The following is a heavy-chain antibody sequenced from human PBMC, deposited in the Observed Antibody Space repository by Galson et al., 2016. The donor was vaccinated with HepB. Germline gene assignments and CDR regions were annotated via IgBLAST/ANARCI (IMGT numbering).Heavy chain of an antibody. Sequence: SLRLSCAASGFTFSSYKMNWVRQAPGKGLEWVSYISTSSSTIYYADSVKGRFTISRDNAKNSLYLQMNSLRAEATAVYYCARDGGSSSSGVFDYWGQGTLLTVSS. CDR1: GFTFSSYK. D-gene: IGHD6-6*01. CDR3: ARDGGSSSSGVFDY. V-gene: IGHV3-48*01. CDR2: ISTSSSTI. J-gene: IGHJ4*02.